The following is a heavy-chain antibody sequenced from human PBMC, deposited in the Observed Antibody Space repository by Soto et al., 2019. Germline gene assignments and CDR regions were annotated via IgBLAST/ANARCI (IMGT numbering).Heavy chain of an antibody. J-gene: IGHJ4*02. CDR3: ARGYYYDSSGYDFDY. V-gene: IGHV4-31*03. D-gene: IGHD3-22*01. CDR1: GGSISSGGYY. Sequence: SETLSVTCTVSGGSISSGGYYWSWIRQHPGKGLEWIGYIYYSGSTYYNPSLKSRVTISVDTSKNQFSLKLSSVTAADTAVYYCARGYYYDSSGYDFDYWGQGTLVTVSS. CDR2: IYYSGST.